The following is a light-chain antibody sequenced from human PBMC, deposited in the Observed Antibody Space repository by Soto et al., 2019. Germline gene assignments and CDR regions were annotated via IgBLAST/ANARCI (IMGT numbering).Light chain of an antibody. V-gene: IGKV3-20*01. CDR1: QTVSSKC. CDR2: GAS. J-gene: IGKJ5*01. CDR3: QQYTGTPTT. Sequence: EIFLTHSPDSLSLSPGERATLSCRATQTVSSKCLAWCQQRPGQAPRLLIYGASTRAAGIPGRFSGSGSGTEFTLSIPRLYPEDSGVYFCQQYTGTPTTFGQGTRVEIK.